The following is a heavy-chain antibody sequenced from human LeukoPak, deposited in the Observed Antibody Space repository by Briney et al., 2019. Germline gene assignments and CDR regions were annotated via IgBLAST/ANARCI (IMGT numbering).Heavy chain of an antibody. J-gene: IGHJ4*02. V-gene: IGHV4-59*01. D-gene: IGHD2-21*02. Sequence: PSETLSLTCTVSGGSISSYYWSWIRQPPGKGLEWIGYIYYSGSPNYNPSLKRRVTISVDTSKNQFSLKLSSVTAADTAVYYCARAASVGHIAYCGGDCYPYFDYWGQGTLVTVSS. CDR1: GGSISSYY. CDR2: IYYSGSP. CDR3: ARAASVGHIAYCGGDCYPYFDY.